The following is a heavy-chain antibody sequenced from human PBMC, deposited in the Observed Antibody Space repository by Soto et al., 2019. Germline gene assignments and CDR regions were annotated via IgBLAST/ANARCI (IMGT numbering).Heavy chain of an antibody. CDR3: ARGEWFGELDY. J-gene: IGHJ4*02. CDR1: GFTFSSDA. V-gene: IGHV3-30-3*01. Sequence: QVQLVESGGGVAQPGMSLRLSCAASGFTFSSDAIHWVRQAPGTGLERVAVISYDGSNKYYADSVKGRFTISRDNSKNSLYLQMNSLSAEDTGVYYWARGEWFGELDYRGQGTLVTVSS. CDR2: ISYDGSNK. D-gene: IGHD3-10*01.